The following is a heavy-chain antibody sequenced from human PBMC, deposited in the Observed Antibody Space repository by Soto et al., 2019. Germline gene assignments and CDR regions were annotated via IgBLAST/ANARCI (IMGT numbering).Heavy chain of an antibody. CDR1: GGTFSSYA. CDR2: IIPIFGTA. V-gene: IGHV1-69*13. Sequence: SVKVSCKASGGTFSSYAISWVRQAPGQGLEWMGGIIPIFGTANYAQKFQGRVTITADESTSTAYMELSSLRSEDTAVYYCARDQGGAAARPTYYYGMDVWGQGTTVTVYS. D-gene: IGHD6-13*01. J-gene: IGHJ6*02. CDR3: ARDQGGAAARPTYYYGMDV.